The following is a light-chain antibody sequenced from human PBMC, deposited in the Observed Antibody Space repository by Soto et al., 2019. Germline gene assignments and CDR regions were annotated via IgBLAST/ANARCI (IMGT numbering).Light chain of an antibody. CDR3: QQYESLPLT. J-gene: IGKJ5*01. CDR2: DAS. CDR1: QDINKN. V-gene: IGKV1-33*01. Sequence: DIQMTQSPSSLSASVGDRVTITCQASQDINKNLIWYQQKPGKDPKLLIYDASDLETGVPSRFSGSGSGTGFTFTISRLQTEDFATYYCQQYESLPLTFGQGTRLEIK.